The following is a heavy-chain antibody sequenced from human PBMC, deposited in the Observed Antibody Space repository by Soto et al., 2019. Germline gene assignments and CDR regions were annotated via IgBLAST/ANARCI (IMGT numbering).Heavy chain of an antibody. CDR2: ISSNSAYI. CDR1: GFTFRSFT. Sequence: GGSLRLSCAASGFTFRSFTMNWVRQAPGKGLEWVSTISSNSAYIYYTDALRGRFTISRDNAKNSLHLQMNSLRAEDTAVYYRTRDASRDSSARGWFDPWGPGTLVTVSS. D-gene: IGHD6-13*01. V-gene: IGHV3-21*01. CDR3: TRDASRDSSARGWFDP. J-gene: IGHJ5*02.